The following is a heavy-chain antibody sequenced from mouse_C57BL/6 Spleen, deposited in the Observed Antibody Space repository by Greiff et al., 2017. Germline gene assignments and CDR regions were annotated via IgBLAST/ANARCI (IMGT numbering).Heavy chain of an antibody. CDR1: GYSFTGYY. CDR3: ARRSSGYYFDY. D-gene: IGHD1-1*01. CDR2: INPSTGGT. V-gene: IGHV1-42*01. J-gene: IGHJ2*01. Sequence: EVQLQQSGPELVKPGASVKISCKASGYSFTGYYMNWVKQSPEKSLEWIGEINPSTGGTTYNQKFKAKATLTVDKSSSTAYMQLKSLTSEDSAVYYCARRSSGYYFDYWGQGTTLTVSS.